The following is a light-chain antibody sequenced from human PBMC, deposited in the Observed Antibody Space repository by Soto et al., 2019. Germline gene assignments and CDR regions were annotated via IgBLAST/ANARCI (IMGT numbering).Light chain of an antibody. CDR1: QRVSNN. CDR3: QQYDIWPPP. CDR2: ATS. V-gene: IGKV3-15*01. J-gene: IGKJ5*01. Sequence: EIVMTQSPATLSVSPGERATLSCRASQRVSNNLAWYQQRPGRSPRLLIYATSTRATGIPARFSGSGSGTEFTLTISSLQSEDFAVYYCQQYDIWPPPLGQGTRLEIK.